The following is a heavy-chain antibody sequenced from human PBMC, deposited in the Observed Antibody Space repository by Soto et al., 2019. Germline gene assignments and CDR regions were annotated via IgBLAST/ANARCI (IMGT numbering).Heavy chain of an antibody. CDR3: ARRHDALTGPDAFDV. J-gene: IGHJ3*01. Sequence: QVQLQESGPGLVKASQTLSLTCTVSGDSISSDGYYLTWIRQHPGKGLEWIGDIYYSGSTSYNTSLERRVTMSVHTSDNQLSLKLLSVTAADTAVYYCARRHDALTGPDAFDVWGQGTKVTVSS. CDR2: IYYSGST. V-gene: IGHV4-31*03. D-gene: IGHD3-9*01. CDR1: GDSISSDGYY.